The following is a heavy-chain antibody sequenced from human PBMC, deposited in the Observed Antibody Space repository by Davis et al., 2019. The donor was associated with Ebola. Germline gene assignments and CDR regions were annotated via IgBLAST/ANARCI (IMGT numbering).Heavy chain of an antibody. D-gene: IGHD6-6*01. Sequence: ASVKVSCKASGYNFLDYYMHWVRQAPGQGLEWMGRINPNSGGTNYAQKFLGRVTMTTDTSTSTVYMELSSLRSEDTAVYYCAREGNPVPFDYWGQGTLVTVSS. V-gene: IGHV1-2*06. CDR2: INPNSGGT. CDR1: GYNFLDYY. J-gene: IGHJ4*02. CDR3: AREGNPVPFDY.